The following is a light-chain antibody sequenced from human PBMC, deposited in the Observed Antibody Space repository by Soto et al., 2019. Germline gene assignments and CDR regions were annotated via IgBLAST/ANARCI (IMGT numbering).Light chain of an antibody. CDR1: QSISSIY. V-gene: IGKV3-20*01. CDR2: GAS. J-gene: IGKJ1*01. Sequence: EIVLTQSPGTLSLSPGERATLSCRASQSISSIYLACYQQKPGQAPRLLIYGASSSATGIPDRFSGSGSVTDFTLTISRLETEDFAVDYCQHYGDSSWTFGQGTKVEIK. CDR3: QHYGDSSWT.